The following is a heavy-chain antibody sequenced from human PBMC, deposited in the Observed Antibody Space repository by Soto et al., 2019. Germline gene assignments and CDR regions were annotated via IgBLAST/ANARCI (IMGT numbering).Heavy chain of an antibody. J-gene: IGHJ5*02. CDR3: ASSDPPNPGRSGYVPGSDA. D-gene: IGHD6-13*01. Sequence: ASVKVSCKASGYTFTGYYMHWVRQAPGQGLEWVGWINPNSGGTNYAQKFQGRVTMTRDTSISTAYMELSRLRSDDTAVYYCASSDPPNPGRSGYVPGSDAWGQGALRTV. CDR1: GYTFTGYY. CDR2: INPNSGGT. V-gene: IGHV1-2*02.